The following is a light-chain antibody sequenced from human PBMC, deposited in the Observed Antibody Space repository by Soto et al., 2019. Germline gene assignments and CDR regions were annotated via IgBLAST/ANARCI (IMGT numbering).Light chain of an antibody. J-gene: IGKJ3*01. CDR3: LQHNTYPTT. CDR1: QDIRIA. V-gene: IGKV1-17*01. CDR2: ASS. Sequence: IPMTHSPTYLYPPVGDRVSITCRTRQDIRIAVGCFQQKPGKATRRMIYASSSLQSGVPTWFSSSGFGTEFILIISRVPAEYFVTYCCLQHNTYPTTYGPGTEV.